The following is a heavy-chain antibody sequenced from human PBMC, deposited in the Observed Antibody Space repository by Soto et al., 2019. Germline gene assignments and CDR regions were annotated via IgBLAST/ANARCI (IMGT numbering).Heavy chain of an antibody. CDR3: ARVPYDTTGYYAF. D-gene: IGHD3-22*01. V-gene: IGHV1-46*01. CDR1: GFTFTTYY. CDR2: IDPSGGST. Sequence: QVRLVQSGAEVKKPGASVSISCKTSGFTFTTYYIHWVRQAPGQGLEWMGMIDPSGGSTTYAQKFQGRITMTSDMSTITVYMELSILRSEDTAVYYCARVPYDTTGYYAFWGQGTLVTVSS. J-gene: IGHJ4*02.